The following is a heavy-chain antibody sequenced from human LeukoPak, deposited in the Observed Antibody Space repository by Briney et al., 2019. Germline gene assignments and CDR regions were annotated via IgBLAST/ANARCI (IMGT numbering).Heavy chain of an antibody. V-gene: IGHV4-38-2*02. CDR1: GYSISSGYY. D-gene: IGHD5-24*01. CDR2: IYHSGST. Sequence: PSETLSLTCTVSGYSISSGYYWGWTRQPPGKGLEWIGSIYHSGSTYYNPSLKSRVTISVDTSKNQFSLKLSSVTAADTAVYYCARVSGYKNNWFDPWGQGTLVTVSS. J-gene: IGHJ5*02. CDR3: ARVSGYKNNWFDP.